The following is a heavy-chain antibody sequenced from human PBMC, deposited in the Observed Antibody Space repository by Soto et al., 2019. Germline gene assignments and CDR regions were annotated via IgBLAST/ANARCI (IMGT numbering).Heavy chain of an antibody. CDR1: GGTFSSYA. J-gene: IGHJ2*01. CDR3: ARRYSSSRENWYFDL. V-gene: IGHV1-69*13. CDR2: IIPIFGTA. D-gene: IGHD6-6*01. Sequence: SVKVSCKASGGTFSSYAISWVRQAPGQGLEWMGGIIPIFGTANYAQKFQGRVTITADESTSTAYMELSSLRSEDTAVYYCARRYSSSRENWYFDLWGRGTLVTVSS.